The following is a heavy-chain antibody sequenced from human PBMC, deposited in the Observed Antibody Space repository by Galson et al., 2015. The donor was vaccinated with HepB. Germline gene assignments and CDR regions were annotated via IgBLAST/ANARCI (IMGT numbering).Heavy chain of an antibody. CDR1: GFTFSSYG. CDR2: IWYDGSNK. Sequence: SLRLSCAASGFTFSSYGMHWVRQAPGKGLEWVAVIWYDGSNKYYADSVKGRFTISRDNSKNTLYLQMNSLRAEDTAVYYCARGELLWFRELKGGDYFDYWGQGTLVTVSS. CDR3: ARGELLWFRELKGGDYFDY. D-gene: IGHD3-10*01. J-gene: IGHJ4*02. V-gene: IGHV3-33*01.